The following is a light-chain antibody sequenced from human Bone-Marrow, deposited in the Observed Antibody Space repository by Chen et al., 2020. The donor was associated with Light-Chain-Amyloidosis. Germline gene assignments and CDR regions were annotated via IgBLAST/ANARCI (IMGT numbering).Light chain of an antibody. J-gene: IGLJ1*01. CDR3: SSYTITNTLV. Sequence: QSALTRPASVSGSPGRPITISCTGTSGDVGGDNHVSWYQQHPDKAPKLMIYEVTNRPSWVPDRFSGSKSDNTASLTISGLQTEDEADYFCSSYTITNTLVFGSGTRVTVL. CDR2: EVT. CDR1: SGDVGGDNH. V-gene: IGLV2-14*01.